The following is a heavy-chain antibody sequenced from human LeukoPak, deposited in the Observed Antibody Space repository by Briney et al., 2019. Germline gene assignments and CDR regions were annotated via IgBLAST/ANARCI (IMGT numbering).Heavy chain of an antibody. Sequence: GGSLRLSCAASGFTFSSYGMHWVSQAPGKGLEWVAFIRYDGSNKYYADSVKGRFTISRDNSKNTLYLQMNSLRAEDTAVYYCATTSGFYGSGSFDYWGQGTLVTVSS. CDR2: IRYDGSNK. V-gene: IGHV3-30*02. J-gene: IGHJ4*02. CDR3: ATTSGFYGSGSFDY. D-gene: IGHD3-10*01. CDR1: GFTFSSYG.